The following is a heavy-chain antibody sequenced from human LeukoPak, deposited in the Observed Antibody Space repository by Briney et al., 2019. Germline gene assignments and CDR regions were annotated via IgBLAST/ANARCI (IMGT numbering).Heavy chain of an antibody. J-gene: IGHJ4*02. CDR2: ISGSGGST. D-gene: IGHD3-9*01. V-gene: IGHV3-23*01. Sequence: GGSLRLSCAASGFTFSSYAMSWVRQAPGKGLEWVSAISGSGGSTYYADSVKGRFTISRDNSKNTLYLRMNSLRAEDTAVYYCAKVPRYFDWLLYWDYWGQGTLVTVSS. CDR3: AKVPRYFDWLLYWDY. CDR1: GFTFSSYA.